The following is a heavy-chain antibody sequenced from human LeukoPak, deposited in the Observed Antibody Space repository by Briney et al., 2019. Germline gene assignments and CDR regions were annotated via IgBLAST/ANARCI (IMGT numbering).Heavy chain of an antibody. V-gene: IGHV3-33*01. CDR3: TRRLDD. Sequence: TGGSLRLSCAASGFTFSSYGMHWVRQAPGKGLEWVAVIWYDGSNEYYADSVEGRFTISRDNSKNTLYLQMNSLRAEDTAVYYCTRRLDDWGQGTLVTVSS. CDR1: GFTFSSYG. J-gene: IGHJ4*02. D-gene: IGHD3-16*01. CDR2: IWYDGSNE.